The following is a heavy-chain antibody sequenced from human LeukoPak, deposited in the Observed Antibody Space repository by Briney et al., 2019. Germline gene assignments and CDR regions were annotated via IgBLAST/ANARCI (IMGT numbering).Heavy chain of an antibody. J-gene: IGHJ4*02. CDR2: ISYSGST. D-gene: IGHD6-19*01. CDR3: ARDGRAGSLFAY. CDR1: GGSISGYY. V-gene: IGHV4-59*01. Sequence: SETLSLTCTVSGGSISGYYWSWIRQPPGKGLEWVGYISYSGSTNDNPSLKSRVTISVDTSKNQFSLKLSSVTAADTAIYYCARDGRAGSLFAYWGQGTLVTVSS.